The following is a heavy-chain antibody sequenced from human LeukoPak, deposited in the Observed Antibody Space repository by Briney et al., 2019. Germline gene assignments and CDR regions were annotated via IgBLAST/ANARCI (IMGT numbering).Heavy chain of an antibody. CDR3: AKGPTVTMAY. CDR2: ISGSGGSK. D-gene: IGHD4-17*01. J-gene: IGHJ4*02. CDR1: GFTFSSYG. V-gene: IGHV3-23*01. Sequence: GGSLRLSCAASGFTFSSYGMSWVRQAPGKGLEWVSAISGSGGSKYYADSVKGRFTISRDNSKNTLYLQMNSLRAEDTAVYYCAKGPTVTMAYWGQGTLVTVSS.